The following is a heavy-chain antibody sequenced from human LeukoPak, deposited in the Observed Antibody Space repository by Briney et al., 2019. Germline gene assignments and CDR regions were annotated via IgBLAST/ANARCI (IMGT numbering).Heavy chain of an antibody. Sequence: GGSLRLSCAASRFTFSSYGMSWVRQAPGKGLEWVSIISGTAFSTYYADSVRGRFTISRDNSKNTLYLQMNSLRAEDTAVYYCAKDTGSGYDYFSYYFDYWGQGTLVTVSS. CDR1: RFTFSSYG. CDR3: AKDTGSGYDYFSYYFDY. J-gene: IGHJ4*02. D-gene: IGHD5-12*01. V-gene: IGHV3-23*01. CDR2: ISGTAFST.